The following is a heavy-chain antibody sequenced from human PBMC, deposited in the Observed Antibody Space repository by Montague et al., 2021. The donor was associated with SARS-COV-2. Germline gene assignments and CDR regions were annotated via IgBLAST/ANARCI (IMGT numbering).Heavy chain of an antibody. V-gene: IGHV4-59*11. CDR1: GGSIGSHY. Sequence: SETLSLTCTVSGGSIGSHYWSWIRLPPGKGMEWVGHIYYTGITKYKSYLKSRVTISVDTSKNQLSLKLDSVTAADTAVYYCARGSGSAGATWFDPWGQGTLVTVSS. D-gene: IGHD6-25*01. CDR3: ARGSGSAGATWFDP. CDR2: IYYTGIT. J-gene: IGHJ5*02.